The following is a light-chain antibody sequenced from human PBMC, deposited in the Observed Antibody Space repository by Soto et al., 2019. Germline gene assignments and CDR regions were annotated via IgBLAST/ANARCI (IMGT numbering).Light chain of an antibody. Sequence: QSALTQPASVSGSPGQSITISCTGTSSDVGGYNYVSWYQQHPGKAPKLMIYDVSNRPSGVSNRFSGSKSGNTASLTISGLQAEAEADYYCSSYTSNSPYVVFGGGTKLTVL. CDR1: SSDVGGYNY. J-gene: IGLJ2*01. V-gene: IGLV2-14*01. CDR2: DVS. CDR3: SSYTSNSPYVV.